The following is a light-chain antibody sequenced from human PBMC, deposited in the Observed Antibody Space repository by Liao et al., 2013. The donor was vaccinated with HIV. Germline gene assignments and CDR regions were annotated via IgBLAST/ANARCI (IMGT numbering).Light chain of an antibody. CDR2: QDS. J-gene: IGLJ2*01. CDR1: KLGDKY. V-gene: IGLV3-1*01. Sequence: ELTQPPSVSVSPGQTASITCSGDKLGDKYSSWYQQKPGQSPVLVIYQDSKRPSGIPDRFSGSNSGNTATLSISGTQPLDEADYYCQTWHISTLILGGGTKLTVL. CDR3: QTWHISTLI.